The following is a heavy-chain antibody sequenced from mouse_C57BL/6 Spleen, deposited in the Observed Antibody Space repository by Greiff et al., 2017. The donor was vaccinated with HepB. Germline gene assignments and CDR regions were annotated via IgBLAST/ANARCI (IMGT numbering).Heavy chain of an antibody. J-gene: IGHJ1*03. CDR2: IYPRDGST. Sequence: VQLKQSGPELVKPGASVKLSCKASGYTFTSYDINWVKQRPGQGLEWIGWIYPRDGSTKYNEKFKGKATLTVDTSSSTAYMELHSLTSEDSAVYFCARRPTTVVAYWYFDVWGTGTTVTVSS. CDR3: ARRPTTVVAYWYFDV. D-gene: IGHD1-1*01. CDR1: GYTFTSYD. V-gene: IGHV1-85*01.